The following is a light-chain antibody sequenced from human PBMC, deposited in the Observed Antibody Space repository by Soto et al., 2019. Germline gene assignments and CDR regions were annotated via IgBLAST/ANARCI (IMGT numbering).Light chain of an antibody. CDR3: SSYTSISTDV. CDR2: EVS. CDR1: SSDVGSYNF. V-gene: IGLV2-14*01. J-gene: IGLJ1*01. Sequence: QSALTQPASVSGSPGQSITISCTGSSSDVGSYNFVSWYQQHPGKAPKLLISEVSNRPSGVSNRFSGSKSGNTASLTISGLQAEDEADYYCSSYTSISTDVFGTGTKVTVL.